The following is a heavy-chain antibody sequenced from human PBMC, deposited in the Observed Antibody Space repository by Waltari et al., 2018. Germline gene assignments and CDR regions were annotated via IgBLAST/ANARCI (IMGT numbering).Heavy chain of an antibody. V-gene: IGHV4-39*01. Sequence: QLQLQESGPGLVKPSETLSLTCTVSGGSISSSSYYWGWIRQPPGKGLEWIGSIDYSGSTYYNPSLKSRVTISVDTSKNQFSLKLSSVTAADTAVYYWASSYSSGWYSTFDYWGQGTLVTVSS. CDR2: IDYSGST. J-gene: IGHJ4*02. D-gene: IGHD6-19*01. CDR3: ASSYSSGWYSTFDY. CDR1: GGSISSSSYY.